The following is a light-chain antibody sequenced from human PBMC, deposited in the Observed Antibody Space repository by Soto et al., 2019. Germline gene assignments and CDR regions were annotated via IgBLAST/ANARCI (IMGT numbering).Light chain of an antibody. V-gene: IGKV4-1*01. CDR3: QHYYTTPVT. CDR2: WAS. Sequence: DIVMTQSPDSLAVSLGERATIRCESSQSILSTFNNKNQIAWYQQKPGQPPKLLIYWASTREFGVPDRFSGIWSGTDCTLTVSSVQAEDVATYFCQHYYTTPVTFGQGTRLEIK. CDR1: QSILSTFNNKNQ. J-gene: IGKJ5*01.